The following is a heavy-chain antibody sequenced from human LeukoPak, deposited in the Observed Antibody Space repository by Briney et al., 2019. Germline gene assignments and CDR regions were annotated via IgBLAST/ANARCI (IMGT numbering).Heavy chain of an antibody. CDR2: IRYDGSNK. Sequence: QTGGSLRLSCAASGFTFCIYGMHWVRQAPGKGLEWVAFIRYDGSNKFYADSVKGRFTISRDNSKNTLYLQMNSLRVEDTAVYYCAKDLYGSGSYQIRLFDYWGQGTLVTVSS. J-gene: IGHJ4*02. V-gene: IGHV3-30*02. CDR1: GFTFCIYG. CDR3: AKDLYGSGSYQIRLFDY. D-gene: IGHD3-10*01.